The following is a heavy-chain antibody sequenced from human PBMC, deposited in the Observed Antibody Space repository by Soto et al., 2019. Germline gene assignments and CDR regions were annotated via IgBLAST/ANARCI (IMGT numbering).Heavy chain of an antibody. CDR2: MNPNSGNT. CDR1: GYTFTSYD. CDR3: ARWPDGYYYYGMDD. Sequence: QVQLVQSGAEVKKPGASVKVSCKASGYTFTSYDINWVRQATGQGLEWMGWMNPNSGNTGYAQKFQGSVTMTRNTSIGTAYMELIILRSEDTAVYYCARWPDGYYYYGMDDWGHGTTVTVSS. V-gene: IGHV1-8*01. J-gene: IGHJ6*01.